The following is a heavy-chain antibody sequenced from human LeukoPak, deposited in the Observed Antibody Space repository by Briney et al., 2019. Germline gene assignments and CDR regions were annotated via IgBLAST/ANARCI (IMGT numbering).Heavy chain of an antibody. CDR1: GYTFSGYY. V-gene: IGHV1-2*02. Sequence: ASVKVSCKASGYTFSGYYMHWVRQAPGQGLEWMGWLNPNSGGTNYAQKFQGRVTMTSDTSISTGCMELSSLRSEDTAVYYCARMRDLVGTSPLGYWGQGTLVTVSS. CDR3: ARMRDLVGTSPLGY. CDR2: LNPNSGGT. D-gene: IGHD1-26*01. J-gene: IGHJ4*02.